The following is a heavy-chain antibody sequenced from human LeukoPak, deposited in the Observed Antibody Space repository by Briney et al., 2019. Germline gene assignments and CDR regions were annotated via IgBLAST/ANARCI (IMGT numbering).Heavy chain of an antibody. CDR1: EFTFSSYG. V-gene: IGHV3-30*03. J-gene: IGHJ1*01. D-gene: IGHD6-19*01. CDR2: ISYDGSNK. CDR3: ARPYSSGWYVDFQH. Sequence: GGSLRLSCAASEFTFSSYGMHWVRQAPGKGLEWVAVISYDGSNKYYADSVKGRFTIPRDNPKNTLYLQMNSLRAEDTAVYYCARPYSSGWYVDFQHWGQGTLVTVSS.